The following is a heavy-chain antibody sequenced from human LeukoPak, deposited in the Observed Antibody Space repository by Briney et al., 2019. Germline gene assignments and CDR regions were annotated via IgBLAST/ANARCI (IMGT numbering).Heavy chain of an antibody. CDR2: IWDDGSNK. CDR1: GFTLRSYG. V-gene: IGHV3-33*01. J-gene: IGHJ3*02. CDR3: ARAEVPAAIKSGAFDI. Sequence: PGRSLRLSCASSGFTLRSYGMHWVRQAPGKGLEWVAVIWDDGSNKYYADSVKGRFTISSDNSKNTLYLQMNSLRAEDTAVYYCARAEVPAAIKSGAFDIWGQGTMVTVSS. D-gene: IGHD2-2*01.